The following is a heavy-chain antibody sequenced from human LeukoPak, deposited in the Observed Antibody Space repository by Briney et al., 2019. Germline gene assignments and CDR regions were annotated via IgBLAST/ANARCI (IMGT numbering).Heavy chain of an antibody. CDR2: INPNSGGT. J-gene: IGHJ1*01. V-gene: IGHV1-2*02. CDR3: AREHGV. Sequence: ASVKVSCKVSGYTLTELSMHWVRQAPGKGLEWMGWINPNSGGTNYAQKFQGRVTMTRDTSISTAYMELSRLRSDDTAVYYCAREHGVWGQGTLVTVSS. D-gene: IGHD2-8*01. CDR1: GYTLTELS.